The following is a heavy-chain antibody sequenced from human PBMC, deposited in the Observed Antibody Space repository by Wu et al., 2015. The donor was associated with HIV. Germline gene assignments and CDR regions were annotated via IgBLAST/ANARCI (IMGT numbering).Heavy chain of an antibody. CDR2: INPNSGGT. CDR3: ARGRGSNYYMDV. D-gene: IGHD3-10*01. V-gene: IGHV1-2*02. CDR1: GYTFTGYY. Sequence: QALLVQSGTEVKKPGASVKVSCKASGYTFTGYYMHWVRQAPGQGLEWMGWINPNSGGTKYAQKFQGRVTMTRDTSISTAYMELSSLRSDDTAVYYCARGRGSNYYMDVWGKGTTVTVSS. J-gene: IGHJ6*03.